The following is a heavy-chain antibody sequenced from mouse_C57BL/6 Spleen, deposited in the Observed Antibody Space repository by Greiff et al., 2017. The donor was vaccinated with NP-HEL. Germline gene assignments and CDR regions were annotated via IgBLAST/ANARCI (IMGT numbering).Heavy chain of an antibody. Sequence: VQLQQSGPELVKPGASVKISCKASGYTFTDYYINWVKQRPGQGLEWIGWIFPGSGSTYYNEKFKGKATLTVDKSSSTAYMLLSSLTSEDSAVYFCARNGYYGSSYFDYWGQGTTLTVSS. V-gene: IGHV1-75*01. CDR2: IFPGSGST. CDR1: GYTFTDYY. CDR3: ARNGYYGSSYFDY. D-gene: IGHD1-1*01. J-gene: IGHJ2*01.